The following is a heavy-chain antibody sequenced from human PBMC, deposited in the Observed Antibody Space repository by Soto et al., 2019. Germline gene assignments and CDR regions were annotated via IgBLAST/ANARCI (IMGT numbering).Heavy chain of an antibody. D-gene: IGHD2-15*01. CDR1: GFTFSSYG. Sequence: GGSLRLSCAASGFTFSSYGMHWVRQAPGKGLEWVAVIWYDGSNKYYADSVKGRFTISRDNSKNTLYLQMNSLRAEDTAVYYCARDAIGYCSGGSCSDDAFDIWGQGTMVTVSS. CDR3: ARDAIGYCSGGSCSDDAFDI. V-gene: IGHV3-33*01. J-gene: IGHJ3*02. CDR2: IWYDGSNK.